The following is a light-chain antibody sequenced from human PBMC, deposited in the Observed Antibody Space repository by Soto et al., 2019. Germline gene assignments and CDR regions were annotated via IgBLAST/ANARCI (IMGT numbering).Light chain of an antibody. V-gene: IGKV3-11*01. CDR3: QQRSNWPT. CDR2: DAS. Sequence: DIVLTQSPATLSLSPGERATLSCRASQSVSSYLAWDQQKPGQAPMLLIYDASTRATCITARFSGSGSGADSTLTSSSLEPEDFAVYSCQQRSNWPTFGQGTRLEIK. J-gene: IGKJ5*01. CDR1: QSVSSY.